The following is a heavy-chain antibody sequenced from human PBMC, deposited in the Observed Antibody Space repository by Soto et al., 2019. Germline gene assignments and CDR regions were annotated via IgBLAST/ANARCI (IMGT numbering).Heavy chain of an antibody. J-gene: IGHJ5*02. CDR1: GGSISSSSYY. V-gene: IGHV4-39*01. D-gene: IGHD2-21*01. Sequence: QLQLQESGPGLVKPSETLSLTCTVSGGSISSSSYYWGWIRQPPGKGLEWIGNIFYSGSTYYTPSLTSRVTISVDTSKTQSSLKLNSVTAAHTAVYYCASYISVAARFDPWGQGTLVTVSS. CDR2: IFYSGST. CDR3: ASYISVAARFDP.